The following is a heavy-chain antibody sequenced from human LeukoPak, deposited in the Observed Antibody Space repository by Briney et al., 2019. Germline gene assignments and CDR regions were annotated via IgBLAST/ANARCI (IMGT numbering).Heavy chain of an antibody. CDR3: ARDGRYFDWLLSQNWFDP. D-gene: IGHD3-9*01. Sequence: ASVKVSCKASGYTFTGYYIHWVRQAPGQGLEWMGLSNPNSGGTNYAQKCQGRVTMTRDTCISTVYMELSRLRSDDTAVYYCARDGRYFDWLLSQNWFDPWGQGTLVTVSS. V-gene: IGHV1-2*02. J-gene: IGHJ5*02. CDR2: SNPNSGGT. CDR1: GYTFTGYY.